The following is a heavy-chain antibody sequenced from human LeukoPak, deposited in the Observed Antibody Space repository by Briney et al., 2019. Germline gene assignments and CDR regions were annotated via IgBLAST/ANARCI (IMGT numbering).Heavy chain of an antibody. CDR3: ARVYQSAEYYFDY. CDR1: GGSIDSYY. CDR2: IYYTGST. Sequence: SETLSLTCTVSGGSIDSYYWSWIPHPPGKGLEWIGYIYYTGSTEYHPSLKSLVTISLDTSKNQFSLKLTSVTAADTVVYYCARVYQSAEYYFDYWGQGNLVSVSS. J-gene: IGHJ4*02. D-gene: IGHD2-2*01. V-gene: IGHV4-59*01.